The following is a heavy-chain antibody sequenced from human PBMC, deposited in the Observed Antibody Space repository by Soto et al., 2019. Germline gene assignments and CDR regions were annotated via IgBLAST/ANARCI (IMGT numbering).Heavy chain of an antibody. CDR2: SGTAGDT. D-gene: IGHD6-6*01. Sequence: EVQLVESGGGLVQPGGSLRLSCAASGFTFSSYDMHWVRQATGKGLEWVSASGTAGDTYYPGSVKGRFTISRENAKNSLYLQMNSLRAEDTAVYYCARWASSSLQRADAFDIWGQGTMVPVSS. J-gene: IGHJ3*02. V-gene: IGHV3-13*01. CDR3: ARWASSSLQRADAFDI. CDR1: GFTFSSYD.